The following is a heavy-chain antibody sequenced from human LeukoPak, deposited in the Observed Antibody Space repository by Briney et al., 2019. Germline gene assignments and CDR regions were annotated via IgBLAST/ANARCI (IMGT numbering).Heavy chain of an antibody. J-gene: IGHJ6*03. V-gene: IGHV4-34*01. CDR3: ARHPGYSSGWYPGYYYYMDV. CDR2: INHSGST. D-gene: IGHD6-19*01. CDR1: GGSFSGYY. Sequence: SETLSLTCAVYGGSFSGYYWSWIRQPPGKGLEWIGEINHSGSTNYNPSLKSRVTISVDTSKNQFSLKLSSVTAADTAVYYCARHPGYSSGWYPGYYYYMDVWGKGTTVTISS.